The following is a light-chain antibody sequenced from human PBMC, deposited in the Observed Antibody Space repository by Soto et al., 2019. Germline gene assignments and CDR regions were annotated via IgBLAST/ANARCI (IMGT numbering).Light chain of an antibody. CDR2: DAS. CDR1: QDIANY. CDR3: QQYHNLPPLT. Sequence: DIQMTQSPSTLSASVGDRVTITCQASQDIANYLNWYQQKPGRAPKLLINDASHLETGVPSRFSGSGSGTDFTFTISSLQPEDVAVYYCQQYHNLPPLTFGGGTKVELK. J-gene: IGKJ4*01. V-gene: IGKV1-33*01.